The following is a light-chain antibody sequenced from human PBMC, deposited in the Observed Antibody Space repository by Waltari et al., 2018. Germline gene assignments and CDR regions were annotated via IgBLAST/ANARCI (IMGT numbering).Light chain of an antibody. Sequence: EIVLTQSPATLSLSPGERPTLSCSASQSVVMYLAWYQQRPGQAPRLLIYDTSNRATDIPARFSGSGSETDFSLTISSLEPEDFAVYYCQQRRYWPLTFGGGTKVEIK. CDR2: DTS. CDR1: QSVVMY. J-gene: IGKJ4*01. CDR3: QQRRYWPLT. V-gene: IGKV3-11*01.